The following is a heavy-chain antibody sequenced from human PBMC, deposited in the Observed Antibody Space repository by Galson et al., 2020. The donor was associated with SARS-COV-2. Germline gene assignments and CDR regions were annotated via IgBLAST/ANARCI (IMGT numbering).Heavy chain of an antibody. D-gene: IGHD3-10*01. Sequence: TGGSLRLSCKVSGYNFINYWIGWVRQMPGKGLEWMGIIYPRDSDTRYSPSFQGQVTISADKSISTAYLQWSRLKASDSAMYYCVRLWGATTPEPVYYFDYWGQGALVTVSS. J-gene: IGHJ4*02. V-gene: IGHV5-51*01. CDR3: VRLWGATTPEPVYYFDY. CDR2: IYPRDSDT. CDR1: GYNFINYW.